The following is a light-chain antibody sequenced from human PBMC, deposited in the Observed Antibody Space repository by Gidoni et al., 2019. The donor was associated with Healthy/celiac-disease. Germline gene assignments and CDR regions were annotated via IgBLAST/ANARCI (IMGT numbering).Light chain of an antibody. J-gene: IGKJ5*01. CDR1: QGISSY. V-gene: IGKV1-8*01. CDR3: QQYYSYPLT. CDR2: AAS. Sequence: AIRMTQSPSSLSASTGDRVIITCRASQGISSYLAWYQQKPGKAPKLLIYAASTLQSGVPSRFSGSGSGTDFTLTISCLQSEDFATYYCQQYYSYPLTFGQGTRLEIK.